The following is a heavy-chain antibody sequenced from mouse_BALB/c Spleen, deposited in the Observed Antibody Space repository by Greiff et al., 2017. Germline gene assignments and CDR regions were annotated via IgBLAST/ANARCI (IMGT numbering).Heavy chain of an antibody. V-gene: IGHV3-8*02. CDR3: ARFGNSLLRPFAY. J-gene: IGHJ3*01. CDR2: ISYSGST. Sequence: EVQLQESGPSLVKPSQTLSLTCSVTGDSITSGYWNWIRKFPGNKLEYMGYISYSGSTYYNPSLKSRISITRDTSKNQYYLQLNSVTTEDTATYYCARFGNSLLRPFAYWGQGTLVTVSA. CDR1: GDSITSGY. D-gene: IGHD1-2*01.